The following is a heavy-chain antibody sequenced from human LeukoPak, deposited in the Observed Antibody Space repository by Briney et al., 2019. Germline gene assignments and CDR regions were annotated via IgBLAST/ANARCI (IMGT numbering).Heavy chain of an antibody. CDR3: ARDVDIVATIEYYYYGMDV. CDR2: MNPNSGNT. CDR1: GYTFTSYD. Sequence: GASVKVSCKASGYTFTSYDINWVRQATGQGLEWMGWMNPNSGNTGYAQKFQGRVTMTRNTSISTAYMELSSLRSEDTAVYYCARDVDIVATIEYYYYGMDVWGQGTTVTVSS. V-gene: IGHV1-8*01. J-gene: IGHJ6*02. D-gene: IGHD5-12*01.